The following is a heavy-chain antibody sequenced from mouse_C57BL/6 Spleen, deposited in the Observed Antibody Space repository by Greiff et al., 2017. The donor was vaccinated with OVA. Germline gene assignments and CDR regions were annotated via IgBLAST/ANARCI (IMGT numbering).Heavy chain of an antibody. Sequence: VQVVESGPGLVQPSQSLSITCTVSGFSLTSYGVHWVRQSPGKGLEWLGVIWSGGSTDYNAAFISRLSISKDNSKSQVFFKMNSLQADDTAIYYCARRGVYYYGSSSGWYFDVWGTGTTVTVSS. CDR2: IWSGGST. J-gene: IGHJ1*03. D-gene: IGHD1-1*01. CDR3: ARRGVYYYGSSSGWYFDV. V-gene: IGHV2-2*01. CDR1: GFSLTSYG.